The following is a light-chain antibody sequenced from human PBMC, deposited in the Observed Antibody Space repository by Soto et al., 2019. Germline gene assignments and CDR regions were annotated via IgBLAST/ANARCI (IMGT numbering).Light chain of an antibody. CDR1: SSDIGGYNY. V-gene: IGLV2-14*01. CDR2: EVS. CDR3: SSYTISNTI. Sequence: QSALAQPASVSGSPGQSITISCTGTSSDIGGYNYVSWYQQHPGKAPKLMIYEVSNRPSGVSNRFSGSKSGNTASLTISGLQAEDEADYYCSSYTISNTIFGGGTKVTVL. J-gene: IGLJ2*01.